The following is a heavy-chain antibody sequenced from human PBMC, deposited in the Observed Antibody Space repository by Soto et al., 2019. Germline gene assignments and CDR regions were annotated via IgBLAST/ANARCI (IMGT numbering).Heavy chain of an antibody. CDR3: ARDLDGYCSGGSCSHYFDY. CDR2: IYYRGST. V-gene: IGHV4-31*03. CDR1: GGSISSGGYY. D-gene: IGHD2-15*01. J-gene: IGHJ4*02. Sequence: QVQLQESGPGLVKPSQTLSLTCTVSGGSISSGGYYRSWIRQHPGKGLEWIGYIYYRGSTYYNPSLTSRVTISVDTSKNQFSLTLSSVTAADTAVYYCARDLDGYCSGGSCSHYFDYWGQGTLVTVSS.